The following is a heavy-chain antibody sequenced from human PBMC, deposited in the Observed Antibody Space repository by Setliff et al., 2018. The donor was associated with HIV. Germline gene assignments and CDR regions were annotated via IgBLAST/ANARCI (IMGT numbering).Heavy chain of an antibody. V-gene: IGHV4-39*01. CDR3: ARQFRYPGIAVAGSDY. D-gene: IGHD6-19*01. CDR2: MFYTGSA. Sequence: SETLSLICTVSGDSISSSSYYWGWVRQPPGKGLEWIGTMFYTGSAYYTPSLKSRVTISVDTSKNQFSLRLSSVTAADTAIYYCARQFRYPGIAVAGSDYWGQGTLVTVS. CDR1: GDSISSSSYY. J-gene: IGHJ4*02.